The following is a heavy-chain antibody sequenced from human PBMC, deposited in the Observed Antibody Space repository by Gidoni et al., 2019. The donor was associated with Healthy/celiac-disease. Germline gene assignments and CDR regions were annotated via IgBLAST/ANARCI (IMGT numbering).Heavy chain of an antibody. CDR1: GFTFSDYY. D-gene: IGHD1-26*01. J-gene: IGHJ3*02. CDR2: ISSSSSYT. V-gene: IGHV3-11*06. Sequence: QVQLVESGGGLVKPGGSLRLSCAASGFTFSDYYMSWIRQAPGKGLEWVSYISSSSSYTNYADSVKGRFTISRDNAKNSLYLQMNSLRAEDTAVYYCARELSVVGATGAFDIWGQGTMVTVSS. CDR3: ARELSVVGATGAFDI.